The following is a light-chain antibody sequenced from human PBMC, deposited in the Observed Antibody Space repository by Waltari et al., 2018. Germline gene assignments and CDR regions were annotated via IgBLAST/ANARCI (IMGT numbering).Light chain of an antibody. CDR2: QDS. V-gene: IGLV3-1*01. Sequence: SYALTQPTSVSVSPGQTASIPCSGDNLWDKYACGYHQKPRQSPVLVIYQDSKRPSGIPERFSGSNSGNTATLTISGTQAMDEADYYCQAWDSSTVYVFGTGTKVTVL. J-gene: IGLJ1*01. CDR3: QAWDSSTVYV. CDR1: NLWDKY.